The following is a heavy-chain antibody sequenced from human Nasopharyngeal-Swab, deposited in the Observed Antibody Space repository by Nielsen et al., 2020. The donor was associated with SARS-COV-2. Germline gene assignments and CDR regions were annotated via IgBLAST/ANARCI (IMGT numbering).Heavy chain of an antibody. CDR3: ARDPGLVSFDY. J-gene: IGHJ4*02. V-gene: IGHV3-23*01. Sequence: GESLKISCAASGFTFSSYAMSWVRQAPGKGLEWVSAISGSGGSTYYADSVKGRFTISRDNSKNTLYLQMNSLRAEDTAVYYCARDPGLVSFDYWGQGTLVTVSS. CDR1: GFTFSSYA. CDR2: ISGSGGST. D-gene: IGHD6-19*01.